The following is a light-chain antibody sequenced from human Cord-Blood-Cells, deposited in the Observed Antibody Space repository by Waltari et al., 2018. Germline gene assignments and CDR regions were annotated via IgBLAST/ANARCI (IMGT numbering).Light chain of an antibody. Sequence: DIQMTPSPSTLSASVGDRVPITCRASQSISSWLAWYQQKTGKAPKLLIYKASSLESGVPSRFSGSGSGTEFTLTISSLQPDDFATYYCQQYNSYPWTFGQGTKVEIK. CDR1: QSISSW. V-gene: IGKV1-5*03. CDR3: QQYNSYPWT. CDR2: KAS. J-gene: IGKJ1*01.